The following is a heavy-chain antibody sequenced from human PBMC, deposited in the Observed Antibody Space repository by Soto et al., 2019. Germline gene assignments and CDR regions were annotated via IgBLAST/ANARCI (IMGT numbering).Heavy chain of an antibody. CDR3: ARGFGRFNY. D-gene: IGHD3-10*01. V-gene: IGHV3-48*03. Sequence: EVQLLESGGGLVQPGGSLRLSCGVSGFTFNDFEMNWVRQAPGKGLEWLAYIDGSGTTKKYADSVRGRFTISRDNPNNSLFLQMSSLCAADTAIYYCARGFGRFNYCGQGTLVSVSS. CDR2: IDGSGTTK. J-gene: IGHJ4*02. CDR1: GFTFNDFE.